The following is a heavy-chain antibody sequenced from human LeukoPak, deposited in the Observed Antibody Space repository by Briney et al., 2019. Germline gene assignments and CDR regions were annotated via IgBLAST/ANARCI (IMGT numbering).Heavy chain of an antibody. J-gene: IGHJ4*02. D-gene: IGHD3-16*01. V-gene: IGHV3-7*01. CDR1: GFTFSSNW. Sequence: GGSLRLSCAASGFTFSSNWMSWVRQAPGKGLEWVANIKQDGSEKYYVDSVKGRFTISRDNAKNSLYLQMNSLRAEDTALYYCASGRQLGYWGQGTLVTVSS. CDR2: IKQDGSEK. CDR3: ASGRQLGY.